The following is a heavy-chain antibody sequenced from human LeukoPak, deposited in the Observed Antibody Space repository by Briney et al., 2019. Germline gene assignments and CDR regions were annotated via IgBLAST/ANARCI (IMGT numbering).Heavy chain of an antibody. J-gene: IGHJ4*02. CDR2: IYYSGST. Sequence: PSETLSLTCTVSGGSISSYYWSWIRQPPGKGLEWIGYIYYSGSTNYNPSLKSRVTISVDTSKNQFSLKLSSVTAADTAVYYCARTSGWYRDFLFDYWGQGTLVIVSS. D-gene: IGHD6-19*01. CDR3: ARTSGWYRDFLFDY. V-gene: IGHV4-59*01. CDR1: GGSISSYY.